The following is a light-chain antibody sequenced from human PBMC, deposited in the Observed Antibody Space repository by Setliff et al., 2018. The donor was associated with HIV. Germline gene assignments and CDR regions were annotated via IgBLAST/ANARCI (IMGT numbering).Light chain of an antibody. Sequence: SYALTQPPSVSVSPGQTATITCSGDALSNEYAYWYLQKPGQAPVLVIYKDIERPSGIPERVSGSKSGTTVTLTISGVQAEDEAEYYCQSADSSGTYVFGTGTKVTVL. CDR1: ALSNEY. CDR3: QSADSSGTYV. V-gene: IGLV3-25*03. J-gene: IGLJ1*01. CDR2: KDI.